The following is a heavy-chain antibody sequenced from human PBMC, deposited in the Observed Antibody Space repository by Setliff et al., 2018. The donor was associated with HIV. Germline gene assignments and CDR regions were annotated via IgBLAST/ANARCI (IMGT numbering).Heavy chain of an antibody. V-gene: IGHV1-69*13. CDR1: GGTFNTYS. D-gene: IGHD2-21*01. CDR2: LIPVFGTA. Sequence: SVKVSCKASGGTFNTYSISWVRRAPGQGLEWMGNLIPVFGTANYAPSFQGRLTITGDESTSTAYMELGSLTSEDTAVYYCARDRRDFRMKNWFDPWGQGTLVTVSS. J-gene: IGHJ5*02. CDR3: ARDRRDFRMKNWFDP.